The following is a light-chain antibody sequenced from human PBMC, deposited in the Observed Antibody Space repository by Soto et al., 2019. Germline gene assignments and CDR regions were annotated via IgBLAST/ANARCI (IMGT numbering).Light chain of an antibody. CDR2: EVS. Sequence: QSVLTQPASVSGSPGQSITISCTGTTSEVGGYNYVSWYQQQPGKAPKLMIYEVSNRPSGVSNSFSGSKSGNTASLSISELQTSDEADYYCSSYTSGSTLVFGTGTKVTVL. CDR3: SSYTSGSTLV. J-gene: IGLJ1*01. V-gene: IGLV2-14*01. CDR1: TSEVGGYNY.